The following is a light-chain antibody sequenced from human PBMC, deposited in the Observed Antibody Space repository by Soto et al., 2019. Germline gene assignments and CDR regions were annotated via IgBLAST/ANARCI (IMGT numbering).Light chain of an antibody. J-gene: IGKJ5*01. Sequence: EIVLTQSPVTLSLSPGEIATLSCSASQSVRTYLAWYQVKPGQAPRLLIYDASSRASGVPARFSGSGSGTDFTLTIGSLEPEDFALYYCQQRNSWPPITFGQGTRLEIK. CDR3: QQRNSWPPIT. CDR1: QSVRTY. V-gene: IGKV3-11*01. CDR2: DAS.